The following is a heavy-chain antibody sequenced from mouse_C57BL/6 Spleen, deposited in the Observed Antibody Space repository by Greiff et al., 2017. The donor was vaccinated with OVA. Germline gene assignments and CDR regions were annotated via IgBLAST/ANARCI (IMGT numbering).Heavy chain of an antibody. V-gene: IGHV1-69*01. CDR3: AIDSSGSYYAMDY. CDR1: GYTFTSYW. D-gene: IGHD3-2*02. Sequence: QVQLQQPGAELVMPGASVKLSCKASGYTFTSYWMHWVKQRPGQGLEWIGELDPSDSYTNYNQKFKGKSTLTVDKSSSTAYMQLSSLTSEDSAVYYCAIDSSGSYYAMDYWGQGTSVTVSS. CDR2: LDPSDSYT. J-gene: IGHJ4*01.